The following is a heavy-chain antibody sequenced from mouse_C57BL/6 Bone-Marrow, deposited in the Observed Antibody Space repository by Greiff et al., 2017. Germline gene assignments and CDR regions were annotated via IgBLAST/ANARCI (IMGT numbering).Heavy chain of an antibody. CDR3: AREEVTTGFDAMDY. CDR2: ISYDGSN. D-gene: IGHD2-2*01. V-gene: IGHV3-6*01. CDR1: GYSITSGYY. J-gene: IGHJ4*01. Sequence: DVKLQESGPGLVKPSQSLSLTCSVTGYSITSGYYWNWIRQFPGNKLEWMGYISYDGSNNYNPSLKNRISITRDTSKNQFFLKLNSVTTEDTATYYCAREEVTTGFDAMDYWGQGTSVTVSS.